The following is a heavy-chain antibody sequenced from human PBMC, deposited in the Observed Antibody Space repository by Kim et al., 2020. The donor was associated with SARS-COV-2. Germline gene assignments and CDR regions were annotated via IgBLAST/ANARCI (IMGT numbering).Heavy chain of an antibody. D-gene: IGHD6-19*01. Sequence: YYNPSLKSRVTISVDTSKDQFSLRLTSVTAADTAVYYCSRRGSSGWYVDYWGQGTLVTVSS. CDR3: SRRGSSGWYVDY. V-gene: IGHV4-39*01. J-gene: IGHJ4*02.